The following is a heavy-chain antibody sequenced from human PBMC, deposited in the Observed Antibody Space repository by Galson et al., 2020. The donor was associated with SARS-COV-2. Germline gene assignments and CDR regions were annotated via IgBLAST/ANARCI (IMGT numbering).Heavy chain of an antibody. V-gene: IGHV4-59*01. Sequence: SETLSLTCTVSGGSISSYYWSWIRQPPGKGLEWIGYIYYSTNYSGSTNYNPSLKSRVTISVDTSKNQFSLKLRSVTTADTAVYYCARDYVGGGLYFEYWGPGTLVTVSS. CDR1: GGSISSYY. CDR2: IYYSTNYSGST. D-gene: IGHD2-21*01. CDR3: ARDYVGGGLYFEY. J-gene: IGHJ4*02.